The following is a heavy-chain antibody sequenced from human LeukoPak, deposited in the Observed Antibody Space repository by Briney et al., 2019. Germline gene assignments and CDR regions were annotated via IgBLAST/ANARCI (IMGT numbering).Heavy chain of an antibody. CDR3: ARTTEGYCSSASCFGFSYSYYMDV. CDR1: GYTFTGYY. V-gene: IGHV1-8*03. Sequence: ASVKVSCKASGYTFTGYYMHWVRQATGQGLEWMGWMNPNSGNTGYAQKFQGRVTITRNTSISTAYMELSSLRSEDTAVYYCARTTEGYCSSASCFGFSYSYYMDVWGKGTTVTISS. D-gene: IGHD2-2*01. J-gene: IGHJ6*03. CDR2: MNPNSGNT.